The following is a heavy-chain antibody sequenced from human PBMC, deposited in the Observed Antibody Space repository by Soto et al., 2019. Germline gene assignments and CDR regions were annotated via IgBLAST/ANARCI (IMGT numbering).Heavy chain of an antibody. CDR2: IYYNGST. CDR1: GGSISSSSYY. Sequence: SENQSLTCTVSGGSISSSSYYWGWIRQPTGKGMEWMGHIYYNGSTYYNPSLKSRLTLSLDTSQNQFSLHLTSVIAADSASYFCARATTVTSSFFYYGLDVWGQGTTVTVSS. D-gene: IGHD4-17*01. CDR3: ARATTVTSSFFYYGLDV. J-gene: IGHJ6*02. V-gene: IGHV4-39*07.